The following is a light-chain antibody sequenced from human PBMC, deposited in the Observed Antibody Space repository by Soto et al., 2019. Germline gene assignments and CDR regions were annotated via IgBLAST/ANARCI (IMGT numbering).Light chain of an antibody. J-gene: IGKJ2*01. V-gene: IGKV3-20*01. CDR1: QSVSSSY. CDR2: GAS. CDR3: QQYRSSPPYT. Sequence: EIVLTQSPGTLSLSPGERATLSCRASQSVSSSYLAWYQQKPGQAPRLLIYGASSRATGIPDRFSGSGSGTDFTLTISRLKPEDFAVYYCQQYRSSPPYTFGQGTKLEIK.